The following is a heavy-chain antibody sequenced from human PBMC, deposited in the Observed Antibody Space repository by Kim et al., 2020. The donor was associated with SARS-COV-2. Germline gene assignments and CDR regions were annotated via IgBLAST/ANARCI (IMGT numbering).Heavy chain of an antibody. CDR2: IYYSGST. Sequence: SETLSLTCTVSGGSISSSSYYWGWIRQPPGKGLEWIGSIYYSGSTYYNPSLKSRVTISVDTSKNQFSLKLSSVTAADTAVYYCARHASVGVGWFDPWGQGTLVTVSS. V-gene: IGHV4-39*01. D-gene: IGHD3-16*01. CDR3: ARHASVGVGWFDP. J-gene: IGHJ5*02. CDR1: GGSISSSSYY.